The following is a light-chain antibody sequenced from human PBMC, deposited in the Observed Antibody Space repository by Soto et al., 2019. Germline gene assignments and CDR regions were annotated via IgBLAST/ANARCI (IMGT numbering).Light chain of an antibody. Sequence: DIQMTQSPSTLSASVGDSVPITCRASQSISMFLAWYQQKPGKAPKLLIYDASNSESGVPSRFSGSGSGTEFSLTISNLQPDEFATYYCQHYKSYPWTVGQGTKVDIK. CDR2: DAS. CDR1: QSISMF. CDR3: QHYKSYPWT. J-gene: IGKJ1*01. V-gene: IGKV1-5*01.